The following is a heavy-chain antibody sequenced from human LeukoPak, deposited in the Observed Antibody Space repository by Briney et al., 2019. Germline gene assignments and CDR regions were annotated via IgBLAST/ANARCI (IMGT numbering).Heavy chain of an antibody. D-gene: IGHD1-26*01. CDR2: IYSDGST. J-gene: IGHJ4*02. Sequence: GGSLRLSCAASRFTVRTDYMTWVRQAPGKGLEWVSIIYSDGSTYYADSARGRFSISRDNSKNAVYPQMNSLRAEDTAVYYCTRSVSGSYPIVHWGQGTLVTVSS. CDR1: RFTVRTDY. CDR3: TRSVSGSYPIVH. V-gene: IGHV3-53*01.